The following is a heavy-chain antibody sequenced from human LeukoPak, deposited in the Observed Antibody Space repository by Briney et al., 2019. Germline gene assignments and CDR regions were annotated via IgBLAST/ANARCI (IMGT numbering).Heavy chain of an antibody. D-gene: IGHD3-10*01. Sequence: PSETLSLTCTVSGGSISSYYWSWIRQPPGKGLEWIGYIYYGGSTNYNPSLKSRVTISVDTSKNQFSLKLSSVTAADTAVYYCARAKEGLLWFGELNPFDYWGQGTLATVSS. V-gene: IGHV4-59*01. J-gene: IGHJ4*02. CDR2: IYYGGST. CDR3: ARAKEGLLWFGELNPFDY. CDR1: GGSISSYY.